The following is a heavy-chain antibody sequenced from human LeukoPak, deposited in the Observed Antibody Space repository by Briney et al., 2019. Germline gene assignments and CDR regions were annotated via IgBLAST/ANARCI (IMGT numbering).Heavy chain of an antibody. CDR2: IWYDGSNK. Sequence: PGGSLRLSCAAPGFTFSSYGMHWVRQAPGKGLEWVAVIWYDGSNKYYEDSVKGRFTISRDNSKNTLYLQMNSLRAEDTAVYYCARDYDSSGYSPSNWGQGTLVTVSS. V-gene: IGHV3-33*01. CDR1: GFTFSSYG. D-gene: IGHD3-22*01. J-gene: IGHJ4*02. CDR3: ARDYDSSGYSPSN.